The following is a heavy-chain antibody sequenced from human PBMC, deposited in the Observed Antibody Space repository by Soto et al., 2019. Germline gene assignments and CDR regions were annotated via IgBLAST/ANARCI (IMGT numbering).Heavy chain of an antibody. CDR3: ARRIIISFGGVIGAFDY. CDR2: IYYSGST. V-gene: IGHV4-39*01. Sequence: QLQLQESGPGLVKPSETLSLTCTVSGGSISSSSYYWGWIPQPPGKGLEWIGSIYYSGSTYYNPCLRSRVTIYVDTSKNQFSLKLSSVTGADTALYYCARRIIISFGGVIGAFDYWGQGTLVTVSS. D-gene: IGHD3-16*02. CDR1: GGSISSSSYY. J-gene: IGHJ4*02.